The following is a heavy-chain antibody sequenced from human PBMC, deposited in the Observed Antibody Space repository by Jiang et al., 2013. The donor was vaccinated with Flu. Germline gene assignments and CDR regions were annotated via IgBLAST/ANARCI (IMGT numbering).Heavy chain of an antibody. J-gene: IGHJ6*02. V-gene: IGHV3-15*01. CDR3: TTDGVATSRSYYYYGMDV. CDR2: KSKTDGGTT. Sequence: KSKTDGGTTDYAAPVKGRFTISRDDSKNTLYLQMNSLKTEDTAVYYCTTDGVATSRSYYYYGMDVWGQGTTVTVSS. D-gene: IGHD5-12*01.